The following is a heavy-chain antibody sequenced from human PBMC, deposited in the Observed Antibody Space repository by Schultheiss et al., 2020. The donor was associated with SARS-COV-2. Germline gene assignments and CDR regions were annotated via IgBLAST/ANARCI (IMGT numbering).Heavy chain of an antibody. D-gene: IGHD3-22*01. CDR1: GGSFSGYY. J-gene: IGHJ4*02. V-gene: IGHV4-34*01. Sequence: SETLSLTCAVYGGSFSGYYWSWIRQPPGKGLEWIGEINHSGSTNYNPSLKSRVTISVDTSKNQFSLKLSSVTAADTAVYYCAGFYYYDSSGYYQLTDYWGQGTLVTVSS. CDR2: INHSGST. CDR3: AGFYYYDSSGYYQLTDY.